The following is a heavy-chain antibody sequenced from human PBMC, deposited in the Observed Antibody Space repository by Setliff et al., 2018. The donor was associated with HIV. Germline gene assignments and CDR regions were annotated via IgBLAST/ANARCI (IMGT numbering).Heavy chain of an antibody. Sequence: SVKVSCKASGNTFSSYGITWVRQAPGQGLEWMGGIIPIFGTANYAQKFQGRVTITRDTSASTAYMELSSLRPEDTAVYYCASPTAIPHWGQGTLVTVSS. V-gene: IGHV1-69*05. CDR3: ASPTAIPH. CDR2: IIPIFGTA. CDR1: GNTFSSYG. J-gene: IGHJ4*02. D-gene: IGHD2-21*02.